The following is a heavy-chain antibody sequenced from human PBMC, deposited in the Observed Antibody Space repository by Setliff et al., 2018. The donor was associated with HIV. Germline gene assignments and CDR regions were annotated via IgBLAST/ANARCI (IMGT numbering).Heavy chain of an antibody. J-gene: IGHJ4*02. CDR1: GGSISEYY. Sequence: PSETLSLTCTVSGGSISEYYWSWIRQPPGKGLEWIGYIDYSGSTNYNPSLKSRVTISVDTSKNQFSLKLNSVTAADTAVYYCASGREAVAGALHFDYWGQGPLVTVSS. D-gene: IGHD6-19*01. CDR3: ASGREAVAGALHFDY. CDR2: IDYSGST. V-gene: IGHV4-59*08.